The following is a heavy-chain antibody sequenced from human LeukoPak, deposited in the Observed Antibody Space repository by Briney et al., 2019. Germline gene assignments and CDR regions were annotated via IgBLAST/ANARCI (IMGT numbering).Heavy chain of an antibody. CDR1: GFSISSYD. D-gene: IGHD3-3*01. CDR2: ISRSSSHI. J-gene: IGHJ6*02. Sequence: GGSLRLSCAASGFSISSYDMNWVRQAPGKGLEWVSYISRSSSHIYYGDSMKGRFTISRDNAKNSLYLHMNSLRAEDTAMYYCARDRAGLAWIGGMDVWGQGTTVTVSS. CDR3: ARDRAGLAWIGGMDV. V-gene: IGHV3-21*01.